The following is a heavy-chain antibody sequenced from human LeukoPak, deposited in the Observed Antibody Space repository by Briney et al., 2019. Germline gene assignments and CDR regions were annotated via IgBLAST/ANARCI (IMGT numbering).Heavy chain of an antibody. CDR2: IYPNGGST. CDR1: GYTFTSYY. Sequence: ASVKVSCKASGYTFTSYYIHWVRQAPGQGLEWMGIIYPNGGSTNNAQKFQGRVIMTRDTSTSTVYMELNSLRSEDTAVYYCVRDGCSGGSCPFRDWGQGTLVIVSS. D-gene: IGHD2-15*01. CDR3: VRDGCSGGSCPFRD. J-gene: IGHJ4*02. V-gene: IGHV1-46*01.